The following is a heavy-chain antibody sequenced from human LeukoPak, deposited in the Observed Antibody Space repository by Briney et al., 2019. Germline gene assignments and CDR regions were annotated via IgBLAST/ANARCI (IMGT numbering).Heavy chain of an antibody. V-gene: IGHV3-7*01. CDR1: GFTFSRYW. Sequence: PGGSLRLSCAASGFTFSRYWMRWVRQASGKGLEWVANIKQDGSEKYYVDSVKGRFTISRDNAKHSLYLQMNSLGAEDTAVYYCARVFCSGGSCYGGIKNAFDIWGQGTMVTVSS. CDR3: ARVFCSGGSCYGGIKNAFDI. J-gene: IGHJ3*02. D-gene: IGHD2-15*01. CDR2: IKQDGSEK.